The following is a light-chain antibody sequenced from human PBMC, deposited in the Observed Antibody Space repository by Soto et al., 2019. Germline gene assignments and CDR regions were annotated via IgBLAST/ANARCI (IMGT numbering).Light chain of an antibody. CDR3: QQYGSSPLT. V-gene: IGKV3-20*01. Sequence: EIVLTQSPGTLSLSPGERATLSCRASQSLTNLAWYQQKPAQAPRLLIYGASSRATGIPDRFSGSGSGTDFTLTISRLEPEDFAVYYCQQYGSSPLTFGGGTKVEIK. J-gene: IGKJ4*01. CDR1: QSLTN. CDR2: GAS.